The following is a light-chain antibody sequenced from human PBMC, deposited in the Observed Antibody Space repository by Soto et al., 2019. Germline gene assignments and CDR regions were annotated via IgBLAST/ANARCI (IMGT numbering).Light chain of an antibody. CDR1: SSNIGSNT. V-gene: IGLV1-44*01. CDR3: AAWDDSLNGPV. CDR2: SDD. J-gene: IGLJ1*01. Sequence: QSVLTQSPSASGTPGQRVIISCSGSSSNIGSNTVSWYQQFPGTAPKLLIYSDDQRPSWVPGRFSASKSGASASLAISGLQSEDEALYYCAAWDDSLNGPVFGTGTKLTVL.